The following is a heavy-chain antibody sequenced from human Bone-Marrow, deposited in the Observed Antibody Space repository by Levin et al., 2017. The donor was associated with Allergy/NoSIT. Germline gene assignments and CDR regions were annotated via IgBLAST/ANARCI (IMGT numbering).Heavy chain of an antibody. Sequence: KISCKTSGGTFSTFSFSWVRQAPGQGLEWMGRIIPVFGTPNYAQKFQGRITITADESTSTAYMELSSLRSEDPAVYYCTTDLTPRGFAVAVEDSWGQGTLVPVSS. D-gene: IGHD3-10*01. CDR2: IIPVFGTP. V-gene: IGHV1-69*15. CDR3: TTDLTPRGFAVAVEDS. J-gene: IGHJ4*02. CDR1: GGTFSTFS.